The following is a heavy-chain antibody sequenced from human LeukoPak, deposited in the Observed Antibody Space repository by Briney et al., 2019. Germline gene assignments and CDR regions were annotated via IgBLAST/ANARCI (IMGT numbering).Heavy chain of an antibody. CDR1: EFTFHSYW. V-gene: IGHV3-7*01. CDR3: AKKKTDYSYPSSFDY. D-gene: IGHD4-11*01. Sequence: GGSLRLSCAASEFTFHSYWMNWVRQAPGKGLEWVANIKQDGSEKYYVDSVKGRFTISRDNTRNSLYLQMNSLRAEDTAVYYCAKKKTDYSYPSSFDYWGQGTLVTVSS. J-gene: IGHJ4*02. CDR2: IKQDGSEK.